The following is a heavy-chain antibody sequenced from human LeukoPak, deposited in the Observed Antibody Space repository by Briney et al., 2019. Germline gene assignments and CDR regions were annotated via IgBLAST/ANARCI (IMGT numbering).Heavy chain of an antibody. CDR3: ARVHYDILTGYSYFDY. V-gene: IGHV1-18*01. D-gene: IGHD3-9*01. J-gene: IGHJ4*02. Sequence: ASVKVSCKASGYTITSYGISWVRQAPGQGLEWMGWISAYNDNTNYAQKLQGRVTMTTDTSTSTAYMELRSLRSDDTAVYYCARVHYDILTGYSYFDYWGQGTLVTVSS. CDR2: ISAYNDNT. CDR1: GYTITSYG.